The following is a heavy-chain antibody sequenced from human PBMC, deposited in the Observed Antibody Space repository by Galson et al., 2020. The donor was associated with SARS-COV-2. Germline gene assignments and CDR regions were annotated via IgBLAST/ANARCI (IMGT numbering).Heavy chain of an antibody. V-gene: IGHV3-30*04. D-gene: IGHD3-10*01. J-gene: IGHJ6*02. CDR3: ARDVLWFGEPNRGVYYYGMDV. CDR2: ISYDGSNK. CDR1: GFTFSSYA. Sequence: GGSLRLSCAASGFTFSSYAMHWVRQAPGKGLEWVAVISYDGSNKYYADSVKGRFTISRDNSKNTLYLQMNSLRAEDTAVYYCARDVLWFGEPNRGVYYYGMDVWGQGTTVTVSS.